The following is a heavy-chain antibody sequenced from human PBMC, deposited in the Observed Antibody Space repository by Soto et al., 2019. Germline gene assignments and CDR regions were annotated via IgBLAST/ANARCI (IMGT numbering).Heavy chain of an antibody. CDR3: ARDGKVTNSRGKAFDI. V-gene: IGHV1-69*06. J-gene: IGHJ3*02. Sequence: SVKVSCKASGGTFSSYAISWVRQAPGQGLEWMGGIIPIFGTANYAQKFQGRVTITADKSTSTAYMELSSLRSEDTAVYYCARDGKVTNSRGKAFDIWGQGTMVTVSS. D-gene: IGHD4-17*01. CDR1: GGTFSSYA. CDR2: IIPIFGTA.